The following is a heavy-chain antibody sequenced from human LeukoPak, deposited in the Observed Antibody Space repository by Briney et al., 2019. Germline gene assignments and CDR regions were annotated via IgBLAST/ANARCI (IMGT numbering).Heavy chain of an antibody. Sequence: PGRSLRLSCAASGFTFDDYAMHWVRQAPGKGLEWVSGITWNSGTIDYADSVKGRFTISRDSAKNPLYLQMNSLRAEDTALYYCAKAPEGIVVVTSGYFDYWGQGTLVTVSS. CDR2: ITWNSGTI. J-gene: IGHJ4*02. V-gene: IGHV3-9*01. CDR1: GFTFDDYA. D-gene: IGHD3-22*01. CDR3: AKAPEGIVVVTSGYFDY.